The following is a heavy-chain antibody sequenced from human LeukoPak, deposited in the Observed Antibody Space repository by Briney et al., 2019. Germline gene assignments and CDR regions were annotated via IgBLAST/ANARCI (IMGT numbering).Heavy chain of an antibody. D-gene: IGHD4-11*01. CDR3: AREEEYSNYGRDRLDP. V-gene: IGHV4-38-2*02. J-gene: IGHJ5*02. CDR1: GYSISSCDY. CDR2: IYHSGST. Sequence: DTLSLTCTVSGYSISSCDYWGWIRPPAGKGLDWSGNIYHSGSTYYNPSLKSRVTISVDPSKHQFSLKLRSVTAADTDLYYCAREEEYSNYGRDRLDPGRQGTVVSVFS.